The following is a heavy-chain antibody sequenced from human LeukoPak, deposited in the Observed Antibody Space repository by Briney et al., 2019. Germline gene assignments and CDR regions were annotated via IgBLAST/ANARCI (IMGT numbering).Heavy chain of an antibody. J-gene: IGHJ4*02. CDR1: GGTFSSYA. CDR2: IIPIFGTA. D-gene: IGHD3-10*01. V-gene: IGHV1-69*13. Sequence: AASVKVSCKASGGTFSSYAISWVRQAPGQGLEWMGGIIPIFGTANYAQKFQGRVTITADESTSTAYMELSSLGSEDTAVYYCASPEGFGELLPFDYWGQGTLVTVSS. CDR3: ASPEGFGELLPFDY.